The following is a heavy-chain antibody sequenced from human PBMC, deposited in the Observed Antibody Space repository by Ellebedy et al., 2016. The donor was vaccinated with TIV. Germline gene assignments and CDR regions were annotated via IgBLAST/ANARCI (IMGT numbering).Heavy chain of an antibody. Sequence: PGGSLRLSCAVSGVSITSHFWTWIRQPAGGGLEWIGRLHPSGTPNYNPSLKSRVIMSRDTSKDQFSLKLSSVTAADTAVYYCARHGPQWFDGLDLWGQGTLVTVSS. CDR2: LHPSGTP. CDR1: GVSITSHF. D-gene: IGHD3-22*01. CDR3: ARHGPQWFDGLDL. V-gene: IGHV4-4*07. J-gene: IGHJ3*01.